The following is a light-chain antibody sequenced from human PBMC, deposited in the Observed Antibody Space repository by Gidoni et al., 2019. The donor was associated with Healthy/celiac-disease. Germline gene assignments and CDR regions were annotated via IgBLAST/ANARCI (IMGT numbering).Light chain of an antibody. J-gene: IGKJ4*01. Sequence: EIVLTQSPGTLSLSPGERATLSCRASQSVSSSYLAWYQQKPGQAPRLLIYSASSRATGIPDRFSGSGSGTDFTLTISRLEPEDFAVYYCQQYGSSPLTFGGXTKVEIK. V-gene: IGKV3-20*01. CDR2: SAS. CDR3: QQYGSSPLT. CDR1: QSVSSSY.